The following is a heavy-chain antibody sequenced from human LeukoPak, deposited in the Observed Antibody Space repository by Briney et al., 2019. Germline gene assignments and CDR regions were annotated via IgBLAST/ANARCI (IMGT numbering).Heavy chain of an antibody. Sequence: ASVTVSCKVSGYTLTELSMHWVRQAPGKGLEWMGGFDPEDGETIYAQKFQGRVTMTEDTSTDTAYMELSSLRSEDTAVYYCAREGLRSSSWDDSNWFDPWGQGTLVTVSS. J-gene: IGHJ5*02. D-gene: IGHD6-13*01. CDR2: FDPEDGET. CDR3: AREGLRSSSWDDSNWFDP. CDR1: GYTLTELS. V-gene: IGHV1-24*01.